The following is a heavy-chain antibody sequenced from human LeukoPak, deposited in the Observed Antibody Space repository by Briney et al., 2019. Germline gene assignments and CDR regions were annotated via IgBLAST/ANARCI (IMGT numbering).Heavy chain of an antibody. CDR3: XXXVRSYSQWFDP. J-gene: IGHJ5*02. Sequence: GGSLRLSCAASGFTFSSYWMSWVRQAPGKGLEWVANIKQDGSEKYYVDSVKGRFTISRDNAKNSLYLQMNSLRAEDTAVYYXXXXVRSYSQWFDPWGQGTLVTVSS. V-gene: IGHV3-7*01. CDR1: GFTFSSYW. D-gene: IGHD1-26*01. CDR2: IKQDGSEK.